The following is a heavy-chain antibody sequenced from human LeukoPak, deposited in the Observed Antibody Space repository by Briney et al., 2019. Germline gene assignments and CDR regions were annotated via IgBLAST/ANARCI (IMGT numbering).Heavy chain of an antibody. CDR3: ARFAYCGGHCWYYFDY. Sequence: SVKVSCKASGGTFSSYAISWVRQAPGQGLEWMGGIIPIFGTANYAQKFQGRVTITADESTSTAYMELSSLRSEDTAVYYCARFAYCGGHCWYYFDYWGQGSLVTVSS. D-gene: IGHD2-21*02. V-gene: IGHV1-69*13. CDR2: IIPIFGTA. J-gene: IGHJ4*02. CDR1: GGTFSSYA.